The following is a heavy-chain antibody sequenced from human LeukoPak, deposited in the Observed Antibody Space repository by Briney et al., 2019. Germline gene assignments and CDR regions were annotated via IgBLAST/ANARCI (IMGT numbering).Heavy chain of an antibody. V-gene: IGHV1-2*02. J-gene: IGHJ5*02. Sequence: ASVKVSCKASGYTFTGYYMHWVRQAPGQGLEWMGWINPNSGGTNYAQKFQGRVTMTRDTSISTAYMELSRLRSDDTAVYYCARGIGSGSYGRFDPWGQGTLVTVSS. CDR2: INPNSGGT. CDR1: GYTFTGYY. D-gene: IGHD3-10*01. CDR3: ARGIGSGSYGRFDP.